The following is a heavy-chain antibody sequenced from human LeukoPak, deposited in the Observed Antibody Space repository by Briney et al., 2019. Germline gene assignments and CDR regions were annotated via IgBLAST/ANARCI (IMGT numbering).Heavy chain of an antibody. V-gene: IGHV4-39*07. CDR1: GGSINTASYY. J-gene: IGHJ4*02. D-gene: IGHD3-22*01. CDR2: TYYSGTT. Sequence: SETLSLTCTVSGGSINTASYYWGWIRQTPGKGLEWIGSTYYSGTTYYNPSLKSRVTISADMSKNQFSLKLSSVTAADTAVYYCARLSYDSRGYRFDYWGQGTLVTVSS. CDR3: ARLSYDSRGYRFDY.